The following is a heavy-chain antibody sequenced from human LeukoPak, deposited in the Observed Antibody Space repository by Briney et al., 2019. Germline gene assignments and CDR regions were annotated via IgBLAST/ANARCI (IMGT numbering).Heavy chain of an antibody. J-gene: IGHJ6*02. CDR3: ARDRYDSYPMDV. CDR1: GGSVSSGSYY. CDR2: ISYSGST. D-gene: IGHD3-3*01. V-gene: IGHV4-31*03. Sequence: SETLSLTCTVSGGSVSSGSYYWTWIRQHPGKGLEWIGYISYSGSTYYNPSLKSRVTLSVDTSENQFSLKLSSVTAADTAVYYCARDRYDSYPMDVWGQGTTVTVSS.